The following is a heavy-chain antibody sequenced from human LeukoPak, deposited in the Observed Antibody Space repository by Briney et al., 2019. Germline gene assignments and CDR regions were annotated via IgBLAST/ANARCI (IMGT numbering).Heavy chain of an antibody. CDR3: ARVAVVPAARDYYGMDV. D-gene: IGHD2-2*01. Sequence: SETLSLTCTVSGGSISSGGYYWSWIRQHPGKGLEWIGYIYYSGSTYYNPSLKSRVTISVDTSKNQFSLKLSSVTAADTAVYYCARVAVVPAARDYYGMDVWGQGTTVTVSS. CDR1: GGSISSGGYY. CDR2: IYYSGST. V-gene: IGHV4-31*03. J-gene: IGHJ6*02.